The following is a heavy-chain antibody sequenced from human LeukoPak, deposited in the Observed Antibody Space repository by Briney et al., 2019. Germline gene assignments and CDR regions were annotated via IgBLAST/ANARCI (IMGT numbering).Heavy chain of an antibody. CDR1: GFTFSSYA. CDR3: AKDLYCSSNSCYLFDY. CDR2: ISGSGVST. Sequence: GGSLRLPCAASGFTFSSYAMSWVRQAPGKGLEWVSAISGSGVSTYYADSVKGRFTISRDYSKNTLYLQMDSLRAEDTAVYYCAKDLYCSSNSCYLFDYWGQGTLVTVSS. J-gene: IGHJ4*02. D-gene: IGHD2-2*01. V-gene: IGHV3-23*01.